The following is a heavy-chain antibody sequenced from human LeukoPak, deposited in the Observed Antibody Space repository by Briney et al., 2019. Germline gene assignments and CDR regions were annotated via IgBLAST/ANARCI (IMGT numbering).Heavy chain of an antibody. V-gene: IGHV3-30-3*01. CDR3: ARADIVVVPAAMWTDAFDI. J-gene: IGHJ3*02. Sequence: GGSLRLSCAASGFTFSSYAMHWVRQAPGKGLEWVAVISYDGSNKYYADSVKGRFTISRDNSKNTLYLQMNSLRAEDTAVYYCARADIVVVPAAMWTDAFDIWGQGTMVTVSS. D-gene: IGHD2-2*01. CDR2: ISYDGSNK. CDR1: GFTFSSYA.